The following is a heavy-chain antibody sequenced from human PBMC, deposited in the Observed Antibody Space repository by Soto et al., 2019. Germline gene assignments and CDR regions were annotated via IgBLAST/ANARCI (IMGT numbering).Heavy chain of an antibody. CDR1: GGSISSGDYY. J-gene: IGHJ4*02. CDR2: IYYSGST. D-gene: IGHD5-12*01. CDR3: ASVHRGYDSRRFVY. Sequence: NPSETLSLTCTVSGGSISSGDYYWSWIRQPPGKGLEWIGYIYYSGSTYYNPSLKSRVTISVDTSKNQFSLKLSSVTAADTAVYYCASVHRGYDSRRFVYSGPTPLVTV. V-gene: IGHV4-30-4*01.